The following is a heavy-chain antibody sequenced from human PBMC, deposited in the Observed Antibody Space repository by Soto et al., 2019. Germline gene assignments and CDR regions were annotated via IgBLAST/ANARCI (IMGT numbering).Heavy chain of an antibody. CDR3: ARLFQEGRSWYYNWFDP. V-gene: IGHV5-51*01. CDR2: IYPGDSDT. D-gene: IGHD6-13*01. CDR1: GNSFTNYV. J-gene: IGHJ5*02. Sequence: PXDSLKVSWKCSGNSFTNYVIGWVLPMPGKGLEWMGIIYPGDSDTRYSPSFQGQVTISADKSISTAYLQWSSLKASDTAMYYCARLFQEGRSWYYNWFDPSGHGTLVTVSS.